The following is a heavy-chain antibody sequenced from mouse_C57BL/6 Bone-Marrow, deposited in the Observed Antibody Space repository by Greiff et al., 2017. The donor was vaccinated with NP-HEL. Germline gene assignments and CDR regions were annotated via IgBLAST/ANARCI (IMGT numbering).Heavy chain of an antibody. D-gene: IGHD4-1*02. CDR2: INPSSGDT. CDR3: ARYRASTGTRAMDY. Sequence: QVQLQQSGAELAKPGASVKLSCKASGYTFTSYWMHWVKQRPGQGLEWIGCINPSSGDTKYNQKFQDKATLTADKSSSTAYMQLSSLTYEDSAVYYCARYRASTGTRAMDYWGQGTAVTVSS. CDR1: GYTFTSYW. V-gene: IGHV1-7*01. J-gene: IGHJ4*01.